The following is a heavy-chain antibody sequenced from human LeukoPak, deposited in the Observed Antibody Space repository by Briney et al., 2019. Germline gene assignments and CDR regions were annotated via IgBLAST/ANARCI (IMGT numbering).Heavy chain of an antibody. J-gene: IGHJ6*03. CDR1: GYSISSGYY. CDR3: VGYSYGYYHYYFMDV. D-gene: IGHD5-18*01. CDR2: IYHSGST. Sequence: SETLSLTCTVSGYSISSGYYWGWIRQPPGKGLEWIGSIYHSGSTYYNPSLKSRVTISVDTSKNQFFLNLSSVTAADRAVYYCVGYSYGYYHYYFMDVWGKGTTVTVSS. V-gene: IGHV4-38-2*02.